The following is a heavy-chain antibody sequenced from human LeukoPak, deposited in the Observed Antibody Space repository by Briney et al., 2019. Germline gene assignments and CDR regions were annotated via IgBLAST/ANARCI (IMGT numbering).Heavy chain of an antibody. CDR1: GGSFSGYY. CDR3: ARDDGDYNVNWFDP. CDR2: INHSGST. Sequence: SETLSLTCAVYGGSFSGYYWSWIRQPPGKGLEWIGEINHSGSTNYNPSLKSRVTISVDTSKNQFSLKLSSVTAADTAVYYCARDDGDYNVNWFDPWGQGTLVTVSS. D-gene: IGHD4-17*01. J-gene: IGHJ5*02. V-gene: IGHV4-34*01.